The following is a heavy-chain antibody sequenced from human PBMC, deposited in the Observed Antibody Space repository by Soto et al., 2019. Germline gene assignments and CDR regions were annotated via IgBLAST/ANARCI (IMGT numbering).Heavy chain of an antibody. D-gene: IGHD2-2*01. J-gene: IGHJ6*03. Sequence: GGSLRLSCAASGFIFSSYWMSWVRQAPGKGLEWVANIKQDGSEKYYVDSVKGRFTISRDNAKKSLYLQMNSLRTEDTAVYYCASPSVRYYYMDVWGKGTTVTVSS. V-gene: IGHV3-7*02. CDR3: ASPSVRYYYMDV. CDR2: IKQDGSEK. CDR1: GFIFSSYW.